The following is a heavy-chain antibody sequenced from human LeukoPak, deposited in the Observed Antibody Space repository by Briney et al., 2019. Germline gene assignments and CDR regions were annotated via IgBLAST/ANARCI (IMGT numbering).Heavy chain of an antibody. CDR3: AKRGIVIRGILVIGYHQEAYHYDY. V-gene: IGHV3-23*01. CDR1: GIILSNYA. Sequence: GGSLRLSCVVSGIILSNYAMTWVRQAPGKGLEWVSYISERGGSTTYADSVKGRFTISRDTSLNTLYLQMSSLRAEDTAVYFCAKRGIVIRGILVIGYHQEAYHYDYWGQGVLVTVSS. J-gene: IGHJ4*02. CDR2: ISERGGST. D-gene: IGHD3-10*01.